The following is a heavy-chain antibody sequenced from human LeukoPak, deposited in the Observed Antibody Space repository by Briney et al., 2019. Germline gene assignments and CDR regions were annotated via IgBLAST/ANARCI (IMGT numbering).Heavy chain of an antibody. D-gene: IGHD2-2*03. V-gene: IGHV3-33*06. CDR3: AKHGYCSGISCFFDF. Sequence: GGSLRLSCAASGFTFSSYGMHWVRQAPGKGLEWVAVIWYDGSNKYYADSVKGRFTISRDSSKNTLYLQMNSLRAEDTALYYCAKHGYCSGISCFFDFWGQGTQVTVSS. J-gene: IGHJ4*02. CDR1: GFTFSSYG. CDR2: IWYDGSNK.